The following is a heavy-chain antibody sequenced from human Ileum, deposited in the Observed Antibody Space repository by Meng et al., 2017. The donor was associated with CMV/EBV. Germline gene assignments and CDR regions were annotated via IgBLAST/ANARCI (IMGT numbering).Heavy chain of an antibody. V-gene: IGHV3-9*01. D-gene: IGHD3-22*01. Sequence: SLKISCAASGFTFDDYAMHWVRQAPGKGLEWVSGFSWNSGNIGYADSVKGRFTISRDNANNSLYLQMNSLRAEDTALYYCAKVDTYYYDSSGYSQHWGQGTLVTVSS. CDR2: FSWNSGNI. J-gene: IGHJ4*02. CDR3: AKVDTYYYDSSGYSQH. CDR1: GFTFDDYA.